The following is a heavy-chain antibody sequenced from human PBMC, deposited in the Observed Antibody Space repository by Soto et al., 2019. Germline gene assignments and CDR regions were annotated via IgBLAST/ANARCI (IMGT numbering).Heavy chain of an antibody. J-gene: IGHJ5*02. D-gene: IGHD3-10*01. CDR2: IYPGDSDT. CDR3: ARQARGYYGSELFDP. CDR1: GYSFTSYW. Sequence: PGESLKISCKGSGYSFTSYWIGWVRQMPGKGLEWMGIIYPGDSDTRYSPSFQGQVTISADKSISTAYLQWSSLKASDTAMYYCARQARGYYGSELFDPWGQGTLVTVSS. V-gene: IGHV5-51*01.